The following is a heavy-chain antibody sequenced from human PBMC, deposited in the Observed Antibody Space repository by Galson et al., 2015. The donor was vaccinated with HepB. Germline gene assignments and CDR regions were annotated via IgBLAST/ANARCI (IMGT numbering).Heavy chain of an antibody. CDR2: IWYDGSNK. CDR1: GFTFSSYG. V-gene: IGHV3-33*03. Sequence: SLRLSCAASGFTFSSYGIHWVRQAPGKGLVWVAVIWYDGSNKYYADSVKGRFTISRDNAKNSLYLQMNSLRAEDTAVYYCASAEMATIKGDAFDIWGQGTMVTVSS. J-gene: IGHJ3*02. D-gene: IGHD5-24*01. CDR3: ASAEMATIKGDAFDI.